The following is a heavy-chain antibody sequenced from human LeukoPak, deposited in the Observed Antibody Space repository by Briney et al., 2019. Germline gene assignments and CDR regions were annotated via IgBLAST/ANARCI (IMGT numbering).Heavy chain of an antibody. CDR3: ARTPSSNEWELLGYLDF. J-gene: IGHJ4*02. CDR2: SSYNGNT. D-gene: IGHD1-26*01. CDR1: GASINSDSFY. Sequence: SETLSLTCTVSGASINSDSFYCAWIRQSPGKGLDWIGTSSYNGNTYYNASVKSRASISLDSSKNQISLKLSSVTAADTAIYYCARTPSSNEWELLGYLDFWGQGTRVAVSS. V-gene: IGHV4-39*01.